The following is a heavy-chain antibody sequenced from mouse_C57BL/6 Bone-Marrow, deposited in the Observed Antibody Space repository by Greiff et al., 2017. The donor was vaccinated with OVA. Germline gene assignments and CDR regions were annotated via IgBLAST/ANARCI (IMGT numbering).Heavy chain of an antibody. J-gene: IGHJ4*01. CDR3: ARDECYDGYCYAMDD. Sequence: EVQLMESGGGLVQSGRSLRLSCATSGFTFSDFYMEWVRQAPGKGLEWIAASRNKANDYTTEYSASVKGRFIVSRDTSQSILYLQINDLRTEDTTIYYCARDECYDGYCYAMDDWGKGTSVTVSS. D-gene: IGHD2-3*01. V-gene: IGHV7-1*01. CDR1: GFTFSDFY. CDR2: SRNKANDYTT.